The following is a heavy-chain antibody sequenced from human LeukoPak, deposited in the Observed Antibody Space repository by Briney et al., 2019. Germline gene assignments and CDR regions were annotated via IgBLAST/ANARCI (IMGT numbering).Heavy chain of an antibody. Sequence: PGGSLRLSCAASGFTFSSYAMHWVRQAPGKGLEWVAVISYDGSNKYYADSVKGRFTISRDNSKNTLYLQMNSLRAEDTAVYYCAKDLTYYYDSSEYFQHWGQGTLVTVSS. V-gene: IGHV3-30-3*01. CDR2: ISYDGSNK. CDR3: AKDLTYYYDSSEYFQH. CDR1: GFTFSSYA. J-gene: IGHJ1*01. D-gene: IGHD3-22*01.